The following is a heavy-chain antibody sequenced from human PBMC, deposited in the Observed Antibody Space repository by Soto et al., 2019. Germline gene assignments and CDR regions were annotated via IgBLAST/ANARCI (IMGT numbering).Heavy chain of an antibody. V-gene: IGHV3-23*01. CDR3: AKVYSSGQKNTSRYYGMDV. J-gene: IGHJ6*02. CDR1: GFTFSSYA. CDR2: ISGSGGST. Sequence: GGSLRLSCAASGFTFSSYAMSWVRQAPGKGLEWVSAISGSGGSTYYADSVKGRFTISRDNSKNTLYLQMNSLRAEDTAVYYCAKVYSSGQKNTSRYYGMDVWGQGTTVTVSS. D-gene: IGHD6-19*01.